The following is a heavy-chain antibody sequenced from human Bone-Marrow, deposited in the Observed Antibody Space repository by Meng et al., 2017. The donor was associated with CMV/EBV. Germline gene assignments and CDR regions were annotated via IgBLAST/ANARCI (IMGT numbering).Heavy chain of an antibody. V-gene: IGHV1-69*04. Sequence: SVKVSCKASGYTFTSYYMHWVRQAPGQGLEWMGRIIPILGIANYAQKFQGRVTITADKSTSTAYMELSSLRSEDTAVYYCARDRRGYSGYNLWFDPWGQGTLVTVSS. CDR3: ARDRRGYSGYNLWFDP. D-gene: IGHD5-12*01. CDR2: IIPILGIA. J-gene: IGHJ5*02. CDR1: GYTFTSYY.